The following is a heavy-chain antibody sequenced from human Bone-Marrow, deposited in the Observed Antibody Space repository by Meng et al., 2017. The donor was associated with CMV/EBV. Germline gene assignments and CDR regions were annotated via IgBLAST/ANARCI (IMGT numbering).Heavy chain of an antibody. CDR2: MNPNSGNT. D-gene: IGHD3-3*01. V-gene: IGHV1-8*03. J-gene: IGHJ5*02. CDR3: ARGGRRFWSGYYNRGGVSFWFDP. Sequence: ASVKVSCKASGGTFSSYAINWVRQATGQGLEWMGWMNPNSGNTGYAQKFQGRVTITRNTSISTAYMELSSLRSEDTAVYYCARGGRRFWSGYYNRGGVSFWFDPWGQGTLVTVSS. CDR1: GGTFSSYA.